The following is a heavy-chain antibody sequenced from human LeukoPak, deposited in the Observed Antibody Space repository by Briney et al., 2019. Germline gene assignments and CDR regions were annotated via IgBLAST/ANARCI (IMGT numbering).Heavy chain of an antibody. J-gene: IGHJ6*03. CDR2: ISSSGGTI. CDR1: GFTFSDYY. D-gene: IGHD1-26*01. V-gene: IGHV3-11*01. CDR3: ARLGLVGATVYYYYMDV. Sequence: GGSLRLSCAASGFTFSDYYMNWIRQAPGKGLEWVSYISSSGGTIYYADSVKGRFTISRDNAKNSLYLQMNSLRAEDTALYYCARLGLVGATVYYYYMDVWGKGTAVTVSS.